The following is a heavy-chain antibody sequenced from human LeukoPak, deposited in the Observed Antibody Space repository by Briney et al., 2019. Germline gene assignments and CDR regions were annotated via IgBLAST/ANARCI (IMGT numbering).Heavy chain of an antibody. CDR1: GGSISSSSYY. Sequence: PSETLSLTCTVSGGSISSSSYYWGWIRQPPGKGLEWIGSIYYSGSTYYNPSLKSRVTISVDTSKNQFSLKVTSVTAADTAVYYCARHADSGFGELAFDYWGQGTLVTVSS. V-gene: IGHV4-39*01. D-gene: IGHD3-10*01. J-gene: IGHJ4*02. CDR2: IYYSGST. CDR3: ARHADSGFGELAFDY.